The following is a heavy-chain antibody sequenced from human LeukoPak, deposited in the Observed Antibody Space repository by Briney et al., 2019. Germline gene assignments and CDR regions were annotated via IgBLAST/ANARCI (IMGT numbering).Heavy chain of an antibody. CDR1: GFTFDDYG. V-gene: IGHV3-20*04. J-gene: IGHJ3*02. CDR2: INWNGGST. Sequence: GGSLRLSCAASGFTFDDYGMSWVRQAPGKGLEWVSGINWNGGSTGYADSVKGRFTISRDNSKNTLYLQMNSLRADDTAVYYCARDLRRIVVVTADPSDAFDIWGQGTMVTVSS. D-gene: IGHD2-21*02. CDR3: ARDLRRIVVVTADPSDAFDI.